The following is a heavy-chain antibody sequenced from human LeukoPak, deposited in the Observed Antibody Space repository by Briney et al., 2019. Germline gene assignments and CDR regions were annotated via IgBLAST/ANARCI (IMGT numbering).Heavy chain of an antibody. CDR1: GFTFDDYA. CDR3: AKDKGAQWLGFDY. V-gene: IGHV3-9*01. CDR2: ISWNSGSI. Sequence: GRSLRLSCAASGFTFDDYAMHWVRQAPGKGLEWVSGISWNSGSIGYADSVKGRFTISRDNAKNSLYLQMNSLRAEDTALYYCAKDKGAQWLGFDYWGQGTRVTVSS. J-gene: IGHJ4*02. D-gene: IGHD6-19*01.